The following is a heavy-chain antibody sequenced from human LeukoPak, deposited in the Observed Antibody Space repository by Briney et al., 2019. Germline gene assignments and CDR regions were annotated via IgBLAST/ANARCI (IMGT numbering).Heavy chain of an antibody. Sequence: PGGSLRLSCAASGFTFSGHEMTWVRQAPGKGLEWVSYISSTGRAIYYADSVKGRFTISRDNAKNLLYLQMNSLRAADTAVYYCAREAVAAAGAPSNWFGPWGQGTLVTVSS. CDR1: GFTFSGHE. CDR2: ISSTGRAI. CDR3: AREAVAAAGAPSNWFGP. D-gene: IGHD6-13*01. V-gene: IGHV3-48*03. J-gene: IGHJ5*02.